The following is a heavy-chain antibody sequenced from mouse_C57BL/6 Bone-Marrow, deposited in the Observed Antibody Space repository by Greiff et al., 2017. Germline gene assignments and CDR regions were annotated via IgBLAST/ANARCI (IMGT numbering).Heavy chain of an antibody. Sequence: EVQWVESGGGLVQPKGSLKLSCAASGFSFNTYAMNWVRQAPGKGLEWVARIRSKSNNYATYYADSVKDRFTISRDDSESMLYLQMNNLKTEDTAMYYCVSYSNLFAYWGQGTLVTVSA. CDR1: GFSFNTYA. CDR3: VSYSNLFAY. D-gene: IGHD2-5*01. CDR2: IRSKSNNYAT. V-gene: IGHV10-1*01. J-gene: IGHJ3*01.